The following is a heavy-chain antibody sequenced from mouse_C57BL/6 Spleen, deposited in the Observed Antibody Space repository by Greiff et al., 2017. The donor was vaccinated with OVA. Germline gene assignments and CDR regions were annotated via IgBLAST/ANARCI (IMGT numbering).Heavy chain of an antibody. CDR3: ARERDYDGNYYAMDY. Sequence: EVKLVESGGGLVKPGGSLKLSCAASGFTFSDYGMHWVRQAPEKGLEWVAYISSGSSTICYADTVKGRFTISRDNAKNTLFLQMTSLRSEDTAMYYCARERDYDGNYYAMDYWGQGTSVTVSS. CDR1: GFTFSDYG. V-gene: IGHV5-17*01. J-gene: IGHJ4*01. D-gene: IGHD2-4*01. CDR2: ISSGSSTI.